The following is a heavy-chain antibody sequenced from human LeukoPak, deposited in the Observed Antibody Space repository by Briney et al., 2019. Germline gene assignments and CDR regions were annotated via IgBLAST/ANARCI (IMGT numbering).Heavy chain of an antibody. CDR1: GGSFSGYY. V-gene: IGHV4-34*01. Sequence: SETLSLTCAVYGGSFSGYYWSWIRQPPGKGLEWIGEINHSGSTNYNPSLKSRVTISVDTSKNQFSLKLSSVTAADTAVYYCARMPLVVVVAAGFDYWGQGTLVTVSS. CDR2: INHSGST. CDR3: ARMPLVVVVAAGFDY. D-gene: IGHD2-15*01. J-gene: IGHJ4*02.